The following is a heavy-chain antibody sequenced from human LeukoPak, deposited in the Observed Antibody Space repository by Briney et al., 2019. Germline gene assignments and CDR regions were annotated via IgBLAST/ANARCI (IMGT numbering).Heavy chain of an antibody. J-gene: IGHJ3*02. V-gene: IGHV3-9*01. CDR3: AREREWEPYDAFDI. CDR2: ISWNSGSI. CDR1: GFTFSTYG. D-gene: IGHD1-26*01. Sequence: GGSLRLSCAASGFTFSTYGIHWVRQAPGKGLEWVSGISWNSGSIGYADSVKGRFTISRDNAKNSLYLQMNSLRAEDTAVYYCAREREWEPYDAFDIWGQGTMVTVSS.